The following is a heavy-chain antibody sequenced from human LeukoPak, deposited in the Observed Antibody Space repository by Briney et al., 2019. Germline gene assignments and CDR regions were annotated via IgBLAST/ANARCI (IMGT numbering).Heavy chain of an antibody. CDR1: GGSISSYY. CDR3: ARGIAAAGIATEYYFDC. J-gene: IGHJ4*02. CDR2: IYHSGST. Sequence: SETLSLTCTVSGGSISSYYWSWIRQPPGKGLEWIGYIYHSGSTNYNPSLKSRVTISVDTSKNQFSLKLSSVTAADTAVYYCARGIAAAGIATEYYFDCWGQGTLATVSS. V-gene: IGHV4-59*01. D-gene: IGHD6-13*01.